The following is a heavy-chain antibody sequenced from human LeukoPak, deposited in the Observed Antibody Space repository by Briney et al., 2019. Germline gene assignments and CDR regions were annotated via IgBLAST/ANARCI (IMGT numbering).Heavy chain of an antibody. J-gene: IGHJ2*01. V-gene: IGHV4-61*01. Sequence: SETLSLTCTVAGGSISSSSYYWGCIRQPPGKGLECIGYIYYSGGTNYNPSLKSRVTISVDTSKNQFSLKLSSVTAADTAVYYCARESYGGNTYFDLWGRGTLVTVSS. CDR3: ARESYGGNTYFDL. D-gene: IGHD4-23*01. CDR1: GGSISSSSYY. CDR2: IYYSGGT.